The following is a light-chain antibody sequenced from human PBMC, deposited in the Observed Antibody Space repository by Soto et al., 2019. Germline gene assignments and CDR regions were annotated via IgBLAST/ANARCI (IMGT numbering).Light chain of an antibody. J-gene: IGKJ1*01. V-gene: IGKV1-5*03. CDR2: KAS. Sequence: DIQMTQSPSTLSASVEDRITITCRAGQSISSWLAWYQQKPGEAPKLLIYKASSLESGVPSRFSGSGSGTEFTLTISSLQPDDFATYYCQQYNSYPWTFGQGTKVEIK. CDR3: QQYNSYPWT. CDR1: QSISSW.